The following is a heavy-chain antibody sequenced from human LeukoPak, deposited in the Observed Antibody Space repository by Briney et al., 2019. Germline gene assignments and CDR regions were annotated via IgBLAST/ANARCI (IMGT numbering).Heavy chain of an antibody. J-gene: IGHJ3*02. Sequence: SETLSLTCTVSGGSISSYYWNWIRQPPGKGLEWIGYIFYSGRTNYNPSLTSRVTISVDTSKNQFSLKLSSVTAADTAVYFCARGPYSYDSSGAFDIWGQGTMVTVSS. CDR3: ARGPYSYDSSGAFDI. CDR2: IFYSGRT. D-gene: IGHD3-22*01. V-gene: IGHV4-59*08. CDR1: GGSISSYY.